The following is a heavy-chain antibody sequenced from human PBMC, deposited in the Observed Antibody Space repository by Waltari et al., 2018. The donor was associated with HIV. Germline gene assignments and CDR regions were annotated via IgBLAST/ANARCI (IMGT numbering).Heavy chain of an antibody. D-gene: IGHD3-10*01. CDR3: ARGRALVQGPIDYDN. V-gene: IGHV1-69*01. Sequence: QVQLVQSGAEVKKPGSSVKVSCKASGGTFLGYAVCWVRQAPGQGLEWMGGIIPMFDTPNHAQNWQGRITITADESTNTVYMELSSLRSEDTAVYYCARGRALVQGPIDYDNWGQGTLVTVSS. J-gene: IGHJ4*02. CDR1: GGTFLGYA. CDR2: IIPMFDTP.